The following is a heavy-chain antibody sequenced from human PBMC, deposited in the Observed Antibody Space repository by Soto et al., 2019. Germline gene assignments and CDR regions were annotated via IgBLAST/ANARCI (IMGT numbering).Heavy chain of an antibody. Sequence: QVQLVESGGGLVKPGGSLRLSCATSGFIFSDYYMHWIRQAPGKGLEWISYISGNGRIIQYADSAKGRFTISRDNAQNSLYLLMITLRAEEAALYLCARDVAADTRTEFDCWGQGTLVTVSS. J-gene: IGHJ4*02. CDR3: ARDVAADTRTEFDC. CDR1: GFIFSDYY. V-gene: IGHV3-11*01. CDR2: ISGNGRII.